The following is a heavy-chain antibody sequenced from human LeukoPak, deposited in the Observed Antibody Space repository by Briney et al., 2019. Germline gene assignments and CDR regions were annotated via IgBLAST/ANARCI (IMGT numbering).Heavy chain of an antibody. Sequence: GGSLRLSCAASGFTFSSHWMHWVRQAPGKWLVWVSRINSDGSSISYADSVKGRFTISRDNSKNTLYLQMNSLRAEDTAVYYCARGEAVQGSSWPIDYWGQGTLVTVSS. D-gene: IGHD6-13*01. CDR3: ARGEAVQGSSWPIDY. CDR1: GFTFSSHW. J-gene: IGHJ4*02. CDR2: INSDGSSI. V-gene: IGHV3-74*01.